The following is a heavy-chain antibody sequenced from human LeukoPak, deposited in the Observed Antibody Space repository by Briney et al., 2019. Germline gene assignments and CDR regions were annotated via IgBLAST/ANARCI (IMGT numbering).Heavy chain of an antibody. Sequence: ASVKVSCKASGYTFTGYYIHWVRQAPGQGLEWMGWINPNTGGTHYAQNFQGRVTMTRDPSITTAYMELSRLISDDTALYYCATLGGHSLAAQSGYWGQGTLVTVSS. V-gene: IGHV1-2*02. CDR3: ATLGGHSLAAQSGY. D-gene: IGHD2-15*01. CDR1: GYTFTGYY. CDR2: INPNTGGT. J-gene: IGHJ4*02.